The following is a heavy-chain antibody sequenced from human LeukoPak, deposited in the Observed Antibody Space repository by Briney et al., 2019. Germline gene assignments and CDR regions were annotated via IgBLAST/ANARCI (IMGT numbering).Heavy chain of an antibody. Sequence: GASVKVSCTAFGYTFTTYGINWVRQAPGQGLEWIVWFGPYNINTHYAQKVQGRVTMTTDTSTSTAYMELRSLRSDDTAVYYCARTRDCSKTNCYVMDPWGQGTLVTVSS. D-gene: IGHD2-2*01. CDR3: ARTRDCSKTNCYVMDP. CDR2: FGPYNINT. V-gene: IGHV1-18*04. J-gene: IGHJ5*02. CDR1: GYTFTTYG.